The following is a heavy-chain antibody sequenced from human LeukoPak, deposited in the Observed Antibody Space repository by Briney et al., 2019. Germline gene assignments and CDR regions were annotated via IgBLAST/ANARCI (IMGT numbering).Heavy chain of an antibody. CDR2: IYPGDSDT. V-gene: IGHV5-51*01. J-gene: IGHJ3*02. D-gene: IGHD2-2*01. CDR3: ARRSSTSFDAFDI. Sequence: GESLKISCKGSGYSFTSYWTGWVRQMPGKGLEWMGIIYPGDSDTRYSPSFQGQVTISADKSISTAYLQWSSLKASDTAMYYCARRSSTSFDAFDIWGQGTMVTVSS. CDR1: GYSFTSYW.